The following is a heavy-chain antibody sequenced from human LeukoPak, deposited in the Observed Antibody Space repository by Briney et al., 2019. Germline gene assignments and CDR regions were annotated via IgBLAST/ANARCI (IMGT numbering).Heavy chain of an antibody. CDR3: ARDRYGSGSYYTG. V-gene: IGHV1-18*01. Sequence: ASVKVSCKASGYTFTSYAMHWVRQAPGQRLEWMGWISAYNGNTNYAQKLQGRVTMTTDTSTSTAYMELRSLRSDDTAVYYCARDRYGSGSYYTGWGQGTLVTVSS. D-gene: IGHD3-10*01. J-gene: IGHJ4*02. CDR1: GYTFTSYA. CDR2: ISAYNGNT.